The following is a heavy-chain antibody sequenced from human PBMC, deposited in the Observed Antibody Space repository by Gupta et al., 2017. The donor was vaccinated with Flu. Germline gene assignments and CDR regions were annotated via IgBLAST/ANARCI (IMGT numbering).Heavy chain of an antibody. J-gene: IGHJ4*02. D-gene: IGHD5-12*01. V-gene: IGHV4-59*01. CDR1: GDSISSNY. CDR3: ARGPDSGFDGFDY. CDR2: IWNSGTT. Sequence: QVQLQESGPGLVKPWETLSLICSVSGDSISSNYWSWIRQPPGRGLEWIGYIWNSGTTRYSSSLKGRVTISVDRSKNQFSLKLRSLSAADTAVYYCARGPDSGFDGFDYWGQGNLVTVSS.